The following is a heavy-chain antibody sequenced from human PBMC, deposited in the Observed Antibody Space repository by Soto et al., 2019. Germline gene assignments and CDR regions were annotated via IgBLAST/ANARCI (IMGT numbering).Heavy chain of an antibody. J-gene: IGHJ1*01. CDR1: GFNFKKFA. D-gene: IGHD6-19*01. V-gene: IGHV3-23*01. Sequence: GGSLRLSCEASGFNFKKFAMGWVRQAPGEGLEWVSGISCCGGSTFYADSVKGRFSLARDDSKNTLSLQLNSLRVEDTAHYYCAKADGEQWLIPHLDNWGQGTQVTV. CDR3: AKADGEQWLIPHLDN. CDR2: ISCCGGST.